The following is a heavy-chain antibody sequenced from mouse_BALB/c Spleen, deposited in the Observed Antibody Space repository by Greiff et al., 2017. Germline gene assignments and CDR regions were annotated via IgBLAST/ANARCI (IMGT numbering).Heavy chain of an antibody. V-gene: IGHV5-9-3*01. Sequence: EVQLVESGGGLVKPGGSLKLSCAASGFTFSSYAMSWVRQTPEKRLEWVATISSGGSYTYYPDSVKGRFTISRDNAKNTLYLQMSCLRSEDAAMYYCARVRGDYGYDGAWFAYWGQGTLVTVSA. CDR2: ISSGGSYT. D-gene: IGHD2-2*01. CDR1: GFTFSSYA. J-gene: IGHJ3*01. CDR3: ARVRGDYGYDGAWFAY.